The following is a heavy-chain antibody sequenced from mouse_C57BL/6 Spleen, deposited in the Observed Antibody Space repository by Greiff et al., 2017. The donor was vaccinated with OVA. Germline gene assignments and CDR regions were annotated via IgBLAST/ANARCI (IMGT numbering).Heavy chain of an antibody. CDR1: GFTFSDYG. CDR3: AKGYYGSSDDYAMGY. CDR2: ISSGSSTI. Sequence: EVNVVESGGGLVKPGGSLKLSCAASGFTFSDYGMHWVRQAPEKGLEWVAYISSGSSTIYYADTVKGRFTISRDNAKNTLFLQMTRLRSEDTAMYYCAKGYYGSSDDYAMGYWGQGASVTVAS. J-gene: IGHJ4*01. D-gene: IGHD1-1*01. V-gene: IGHV5-17*01.